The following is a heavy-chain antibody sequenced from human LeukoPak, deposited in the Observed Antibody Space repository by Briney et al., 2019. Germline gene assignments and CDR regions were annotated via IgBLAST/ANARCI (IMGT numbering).Heavy chain of an antibody. CDR2: INPNSGGT. CDR3: ARAPPITRGPFDP. CDR1: GYTFTGYY. J-gene: IGHJ5*02. Sequence: ASVRVSCKASGYTFTGYYMHWVRQAPGQGLEWMGWINPNSGGTIYAQKFQGRVTMTRDTSISTVYMELSRLRSDDTAVYYCARAPPITRGPFDPWGQGTLVTVSS. V-gene: IGHV1-2*02. D-gene: IGHD3-10*01.